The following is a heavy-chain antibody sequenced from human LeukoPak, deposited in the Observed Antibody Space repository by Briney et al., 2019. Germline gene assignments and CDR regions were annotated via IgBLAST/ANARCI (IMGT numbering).Heavy chain of an antibody. CDR1: GGSISDYH. V-gene: IGHV4-59*01. Sequence: SETLSLTCTVSGGSISDYHWSWIRQPPGKGLEWIGYIFYSGCTNYNPSLKSRVTISIDTSKNQFSLKLSSVTAADTAVYYCARDVWAVTPGPSGYWYFDFWGRGTLVTVSS. CDR3: ARDVWAVTPGPSGYWYFDF. CDR2: IFYSGCT. J-gene: IGHJ2*01. D-gene: IGHD4-17*01.